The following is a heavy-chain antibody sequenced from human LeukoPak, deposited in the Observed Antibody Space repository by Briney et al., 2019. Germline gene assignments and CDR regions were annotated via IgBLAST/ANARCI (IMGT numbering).Heavy chain of an antibody. CDR3: ARDWGASDWYYWFDP. CDR1: GYNFLTHG. J-gene: IGHJ5*02. V-gene: IGHV1-18*04. Sequence: ASVKVSCKASGYNFLTHGISWVRQAPGQGPEWMGWISTNNGNTNYAQKFQGRVTMTTDTSTATVYMELRNLRSDDTAVYYCARDWGASDWYYWFDPWGQGTLVSVSS. CDR2: ISTNNGNT. D-gene: IGHD6-19*01.